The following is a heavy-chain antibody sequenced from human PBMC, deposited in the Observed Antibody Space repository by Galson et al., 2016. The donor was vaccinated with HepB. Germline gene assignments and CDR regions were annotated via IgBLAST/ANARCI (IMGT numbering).Heavy chain of an antibody. D-gene: IGHD5-18*01. CDR3: ARDGGAAWIQLWFDN. V-gene: IGHV3-30*04. J-gene: IGHJ4*01. CDR1: GFRFGTYA. Sequence: SLRLSCAASGFRFGTYAMHWVRQAPGKGLEWVAGISNDGNNKYYIDSAKGRFTISSENFRNTLYLQLSSLRAEDTGVYYCARDGGAAWIQLWFDNWGHGTVVTVSP. CDR2: ISNDGNNK.